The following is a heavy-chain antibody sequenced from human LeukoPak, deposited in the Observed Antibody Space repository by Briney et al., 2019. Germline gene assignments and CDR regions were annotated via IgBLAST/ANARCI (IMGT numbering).Heavy chain of an antibody. CDR1: GGSISSYY. V-gene: IGHV4-4*07. D-gene: IGHD1-1*01. CDR2: IYTSGST. Sequence: SETLSLTCTVSGGSISSYYWSWIRQPAGKGLEWIGRIYTSGSTNYNPSLKSRVTMSVDTSKNQFSLKLSSVTAADTAVYYCARAGSFSTSTPFDPWGQGTLVTVSS. J-gene: IGHJ5*02. CDR3: ARAGSFSTSTPFDP.